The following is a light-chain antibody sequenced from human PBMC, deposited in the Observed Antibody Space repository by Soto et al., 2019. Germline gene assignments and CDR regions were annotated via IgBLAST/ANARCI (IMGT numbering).Light chain of an antibody. CDR3: QQSYTTPPS. Sequence: DIQMTQSPSSLSASVGDRVTITCRASQSISSYLNWYRQKPGKAPKHLIYAASSLQSGVPSRFSGSGSGTDFTLTISSLQPEDFATYFCQQSYTTPPSFGQGTKLEIK. CDR1: QSISSY. CDR2: AAS. J-gene: IGKJ2*01. V-gene: IGKV1-39*01.